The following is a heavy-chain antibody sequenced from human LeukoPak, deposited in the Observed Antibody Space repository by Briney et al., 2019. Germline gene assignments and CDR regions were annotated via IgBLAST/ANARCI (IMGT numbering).Heavy chain of an antibody. V-gene: IGHV1-2*02. CDR2: IHPSNGVS. D-gene: IGHD3-22*01. J-gene: IGHJ4*02. CDR1: GHTFDYYS. CDR3: AREPNDNRSFDL. Sequence: ASVKVSCKASGHTFDYYSIHWVRLAPGQGPEWMGWIHPSNGVSNVAQSFGGRLTVTSDRSTSTAYLELSGLKSDDTAIYYCAREPNDNRSFDLWGQGTLVTVSS.